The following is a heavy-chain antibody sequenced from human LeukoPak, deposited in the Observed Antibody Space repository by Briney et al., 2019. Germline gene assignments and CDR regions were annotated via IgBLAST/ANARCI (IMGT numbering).Heavy chain of an antibody. Sequence: SETLSLTCTVSGGSISRHYWGWIRQPPGKGLEWIGYMYYMGSTNYNPSLKSRVTISVDTSKNQFYLKLSSVTAADTAVYYCARRGYSGSYYSPYDYYMDVWGKGTTVTVSS. CDR3: ARRGYSGSYYSPYDYYMDV. V-gene: IGHV4-59*11. CDR1: GGSISRHY. CDR2: MYYMGST. D-gene: IGHD1-26*01. J-gene: IGHJ6*03.